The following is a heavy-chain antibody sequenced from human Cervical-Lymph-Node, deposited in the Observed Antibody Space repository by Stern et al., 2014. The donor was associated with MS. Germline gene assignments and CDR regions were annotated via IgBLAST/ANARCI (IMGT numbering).Heavy chain of an antibody. J-gene: IGHJ1*01. CDR1: GDTFSTYA. D-gene: IGHD3-22*01. Sequence: VQLVESGAGVKTPGSSLKVSCKVSGDTFSTYAFSWVRQTPGQGLEWMGGIITIFNAKYSAEQSKGSVTFTANESTTTVYMELISLRSEDTAIYFCASGSGRYYDNSGPEYFQLWGQGTPVTVSS. CDR2: IITIFNAK. V-gene: IGHV1-69*01. CDR3: ASGSGRYYDNSGPEYFQL.